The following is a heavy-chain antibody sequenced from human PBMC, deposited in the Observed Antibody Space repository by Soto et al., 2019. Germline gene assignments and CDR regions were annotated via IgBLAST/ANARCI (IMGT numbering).Heavy chain of an antibody. CDR2: IYSGGST. CDR1: GFTVSSSY. D-gene: IGHD2-21*02. J-gene: IGHJ4*02. V-gene: IGHV3-53*01. Sequence: GGSLRLSCAASGFTVSSSYMNWVRQAPGKGLEWISVIYSGGSTYYADSVKGRFTISRDNSKNTLYLQMNSLRAEDTAVYYCAKDDSTVVTPLNPDYWGQGTLVTVSS. CDR3: AKDDSTVVTPLNPDY.